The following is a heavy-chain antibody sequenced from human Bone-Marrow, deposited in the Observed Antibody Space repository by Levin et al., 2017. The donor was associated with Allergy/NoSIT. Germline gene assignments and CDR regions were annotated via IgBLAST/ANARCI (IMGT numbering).Heavy chain of an antibody. Sequence: SVKVSCKASGGTFTTYTFSWVRQAPGQGLEWMGRIIPIVGMTEYAQKFQDRVTITADKSTSTAYMELSSLTSDDTAVYYCAGETHGAAFEDWGQGTLVTVSS. CDR3: AGETHGAAFED. CDR1: GGTFTTYT. J-gene: IGHJ4*02. V-gene: IGHV1-69*02. CDR2: IIPIVGMT. D-gene: IGHD4-17*01.